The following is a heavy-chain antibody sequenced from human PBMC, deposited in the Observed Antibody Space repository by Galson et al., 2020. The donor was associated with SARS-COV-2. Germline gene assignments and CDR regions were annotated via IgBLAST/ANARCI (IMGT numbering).Heavy chain of an antibody. CDR1: GFTVSSNY. J-gene: IGHJ4*02. CDR3: AGGPLYCGGDCYSETYFDY. CDR2: IYSGGST. V-gene: IGHV3-53*04. D-gene: IGHD2-21*01. Sequence: LSLTCAASGFTVSSNYMSWVRQAPGKGLEWVSVIYSGGSTYYADSVKGRFTISRHNSKNTLYLQMNSLRAEDTAVYYCAGGPLYCGGDCYSETYFDYWGQGTLVTVSS.